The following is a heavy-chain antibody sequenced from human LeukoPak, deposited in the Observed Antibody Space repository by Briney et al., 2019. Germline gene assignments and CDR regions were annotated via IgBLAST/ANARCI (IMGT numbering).Heavy chain of an antibody. CDR1: GGSISSYY. D-gene: IGHD3-16*01. V-gene: IGHV4-59*01. CDR2: FYNSGRS. CDR3: TRGAGWLIDY. J-gene: IGHJ4*02. Sequence: PSETLSLTCTVSGGSISSYYWSWIRQPPGKGLEWIGYFYNSGRSTYNPSLKSRVTISADTSKNHFSLKLNSVTTADTAVYYCTRGAGWLIDYRGQGILVTVSS.